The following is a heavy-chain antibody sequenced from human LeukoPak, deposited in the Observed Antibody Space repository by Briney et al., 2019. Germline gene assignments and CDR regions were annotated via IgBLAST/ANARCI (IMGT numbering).Heavy chain of an antibody. CDR3: AKYSRDFWSGPDDY. CDR1: GYTFTGYF. CDR2: INPSSGGA. J-gene: IGHJ4*02. D-gene: IGHD3-3*01. Sequence: ASVKVSCKASGYTFTGYFMHWVRQAPGQGLEWMGWINPSSGGANYAQKFQGRVTMTRDTSISTAYMELYRLRSDDTAVYYCAKYSRDFWSGPDDYWGQGTLVTVSS. V-gene: IGHV1-2*02.